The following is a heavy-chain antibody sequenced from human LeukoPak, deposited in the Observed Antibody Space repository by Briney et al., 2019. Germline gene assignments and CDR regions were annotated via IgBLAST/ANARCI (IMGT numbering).Heavy chain of an antibody. CDR2: IYYTGST. CDR3: ASQVGAIDY. D-gene: IGHD1-26*01. J-gene: IGHJ4*02. V-gene: IGHV4-39*07. Sequence: SETLSLTCSASGGSISSSSYYCGWIRQPPGKGLEWIGSIYYTGSTYYNPSLKSRVTISVDTSKNQFSLKLSSVTAADTAVYYCASQVGAIDYWGQGTLVTVSS. CDR1: GGSISSSSYY.